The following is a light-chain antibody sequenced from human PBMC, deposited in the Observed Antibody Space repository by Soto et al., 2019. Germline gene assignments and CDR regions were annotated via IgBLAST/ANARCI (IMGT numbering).Light chain of an antibody. CDR2: GAS. J-gene: IGKJ1*01. V-gene: IGKV3-20*01. CDR3: QQYDNFPRT. CDR1: QSISSNY. Sequence: EIVLTQSPGTLSLSPGERATLSCRASQSISSNYLAWHQQKPGQAPRLLIYGASNRATGVPDKFSGSGSGTDFTLTIARLEPEDFAVDYCQQYDNFPRTFGPGTKVEFK.